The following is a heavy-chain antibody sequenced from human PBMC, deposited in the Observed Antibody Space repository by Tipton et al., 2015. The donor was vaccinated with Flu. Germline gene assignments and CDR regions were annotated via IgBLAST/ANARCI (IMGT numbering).Heavy chain of an antibody. CDR2: IKQDGSEK. V-gene: IGHV3-7*01. CDR3: ASGDEGHNYWYFDL. Sequence: SLRLSCAASGFTFSSYWMSWVRQAPGKGLEWVANIKQDGSEKYYVDSVKGRFTISRDNAKNSLYLQMNSLRAEDTAVYYCASGDEGHNYWYFDLWGRGTLVTVSS. J-gene: IGHJ2*01. D-gene: IGHD2-21*02. CDR1: GFTFSSYW.